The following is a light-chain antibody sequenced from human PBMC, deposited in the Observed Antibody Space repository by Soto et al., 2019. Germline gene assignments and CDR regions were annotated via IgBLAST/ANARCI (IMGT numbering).Light chain of an antibody. CDR2: KAS. Sequence: DIQMTQSPSTLSGSVGDRVTITCRASQTISSWLAWYQQKPGKAPKLLIYKASTLKSGVPSRFSGSGSATEFTLTISSLQPDDFATYYCQHYNVYPWTFGQGTKVDIK. V-gene: IGKV1-5*03. CDR1: QTISSW. CDR3: QHYNVYPWT. J-gene: IGKJ1*01.